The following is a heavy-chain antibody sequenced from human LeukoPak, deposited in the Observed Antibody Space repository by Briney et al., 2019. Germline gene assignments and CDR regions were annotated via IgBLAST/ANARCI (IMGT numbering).Heavy chain of an antibody. CDR2: IYYSKNT. V-gene: IGHV4-59*05. CDR3: VSPRGFSYGYFDY. D-gene: IGHD5-18*01. Sequence: SETLSLTCTVSGVSISRYYWSWIRQPAGKGLEWIGSIYYSKNTYYNPSLKSRVTISADTSKNQFSLTLGSVSATDTAVYYCVSPRGFSYGYFDYWGQGTLVTVSS. CDR1: GVSISRYY. J-gene: IGHJ4*02.